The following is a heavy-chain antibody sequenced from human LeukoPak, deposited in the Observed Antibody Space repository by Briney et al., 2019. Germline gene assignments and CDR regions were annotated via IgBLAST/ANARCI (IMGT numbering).Heavy chain of an antibody. CDR3: ARRSLEGADYFDY. V-gene: IGHV4-34*01. CDR1: GGSFSGYY. CDR2: INHSGST. J-gene: IGHJ4*02. Sequence: SETLPLTCAVYGGSFSGYYWSWIRQPPGKGLEWIGEINHSGSTNYNPSLKSRVTISVDTSKNQFSLKLSSVTAADTAVYYCARRSLEGADYFDYWGQGTLVTVSS. D-gene: IGHD1-1*01.